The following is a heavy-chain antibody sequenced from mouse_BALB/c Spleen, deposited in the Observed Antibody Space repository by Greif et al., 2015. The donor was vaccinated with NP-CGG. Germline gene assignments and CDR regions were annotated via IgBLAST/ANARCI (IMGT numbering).Heavy chain of an antibody. D-gene: IGHD4-1*01. CDR3: ASPWEGYAMDY. Sequence: EVQVVESGGGLVQPGGSLRLSCATSGFTFTDYYMSWVRQPPGKALEWLGFIRNKANGYTTEYSASVKGRFTISRDNSQSILYLQMNTLRAEDSATYYCASPWEGYAMDYWGQGTSVTVSS. CDR2: IRNKANGYTT. V-gene: IGHV7-3*02. CDR1: GFTFTDYY. J-gene: IGHJ4*01.